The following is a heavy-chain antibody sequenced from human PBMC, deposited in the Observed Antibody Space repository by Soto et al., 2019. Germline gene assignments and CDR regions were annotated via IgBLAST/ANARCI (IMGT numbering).Heavy chain of an antibody. Sequence: EVQLLESGGGLVQPGGSLRLSCAASGFTVSSSAMIWVRQAPGKGLEWVATFSAGGSRYYADSVKGRFTISRNSSQNTLYLQMNGLRAEDTALYYCAKDRGSGGIVAGAPDYWGQVTLVTVSS. J-gene: IGHJ4*02. V-gene: IGHV3-23*01. CDR3: AKDRGSGGIVAGAPDY. D-gene: IGHD6-19*01. CDR2: FSAGGSR. CDR1: GFTVSSSA.